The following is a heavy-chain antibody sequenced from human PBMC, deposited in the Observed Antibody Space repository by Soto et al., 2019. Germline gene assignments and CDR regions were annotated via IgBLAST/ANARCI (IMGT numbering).Heavy chain of an antibody. CDR2: IYYSGST. J-gene: IGHJ6*02. Sequence: SETLSLTCTVSGGSISSCYWSWIRQPPGKGLEWIGYIYYSGSTNYNPSLKSRVTISVDTSKNQFSLKLSSVTAADTAVYYCARDRYYGSGSYYYYGMDVWGQGTTVT. D-gene: IGHD3-10*01. CDR1: GGSISSCY. CDR3: ARDRYYGSGSYYYYGMDV. V-gene: IGHV4-59*01.